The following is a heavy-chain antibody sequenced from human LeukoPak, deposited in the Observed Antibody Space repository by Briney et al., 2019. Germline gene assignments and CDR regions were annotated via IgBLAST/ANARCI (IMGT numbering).Heavy chain of an antibody. V-gene: IGHV3-30*02. J-gene: IGHJ4*02. CDR2: IRYDGSNK. CDR3: AKDYGRETALEGYSDY. CDR1: GFTFSSYG. D-gene: IGHD5-18*01. Sequence: GGSLRLSCAASGFTFSSYGMHWVRQAPGKGLEWVAFIRYDGSNKYYADSVKGRFTISRDNSKNTLYLQMNSLRAEDTAVYYCAKDYGRETALEGYSDYWGQETLVTVSS.